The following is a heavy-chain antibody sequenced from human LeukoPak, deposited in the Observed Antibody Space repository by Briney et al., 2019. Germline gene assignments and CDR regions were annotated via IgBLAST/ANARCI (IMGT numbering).Heavy chain of an antibody. CDR2: ISSSGSTI. CDR3: ARDFINDYGDYGFDY. V-gene: IGHV3-48*03. CDR1: GFTFSSYE. D-gene: IGHD4-17*01. J-gene: IGHJ4*02. Sequence: LSGGSLRLSCAASGFTFSSYEMNWVRQAPGKGLEWVSYISSSGSTIYYADSVKGRFTISRDNAKNSLYLQMNSLRAEDTAVYYCARDFINDYGDYGFDYWGQGTLVTVSS.